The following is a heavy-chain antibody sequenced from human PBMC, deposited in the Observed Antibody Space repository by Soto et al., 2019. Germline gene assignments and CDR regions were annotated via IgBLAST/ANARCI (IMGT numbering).Heavy chain of an antibody. CDR3: ARSGLALPYSASHWFDP. V-gene: IGHV3-21*01. CDR1: GFTFSTYG. Sequence: GGSLRLSCAASGFTFSTYGMNWVHQAPGKGLEWLSSISDSGHYIYYADSVEGRFTISRDNAKNSLFLQMNSLRGEDTAVYYCARSGLALPYSASHWFDPWGHGTLVTVSS. CDR2: ISDSGHYI. J-gene: IGHJ5*02. D-gene: IGHD3-22*01.